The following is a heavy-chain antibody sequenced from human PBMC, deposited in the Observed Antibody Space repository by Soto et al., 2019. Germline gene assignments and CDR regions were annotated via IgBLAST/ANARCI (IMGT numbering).Heavy chain of an antibody. V-gene: IGHV3-23*01. CDR3: ARRARTATTNWGAFDV. Sequence: EVQLLESGGCLVQPGGSLRLSFAASGFTFNTYVMNWVRQAPGKGLEWVSTISYSADKTHYSDSVKGRFTISRDNSRDTLFLQMNSLRADDAAVYYCARRARTATTNWGAFDVWGQGTMVTVSS. D-gene: IGHD1-7*01. J-gene: IGHJ3*01. CDR1: GFTFNTYV. CDR2: ISYSADKT.